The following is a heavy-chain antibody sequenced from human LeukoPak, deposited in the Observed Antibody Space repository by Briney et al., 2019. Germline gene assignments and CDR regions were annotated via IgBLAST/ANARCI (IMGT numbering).Heavy chain of an antibody. CDR3: ARHGSWSFDY. V-gene: IGHV3-23*01. CDR2: ITSGSGSNV. J-gene: IGHJ4*02. CDR1: GFTFSSHA. Sequence: GGSLRLSCAASGFTFSSHAMSWVRQAPGKGLEWVSAITSGSGSNVYYTDSLKGRFTISRVNSKNTLYLQMNSLRAEDTAVYYCARHGSWSFDYWGQGTLVTVSA. D-gene: IGHD6-13*01.